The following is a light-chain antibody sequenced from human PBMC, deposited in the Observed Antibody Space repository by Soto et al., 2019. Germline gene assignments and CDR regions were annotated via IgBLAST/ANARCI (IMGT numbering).Light chain of an antibody. CDR1: SSEVGSYNL. J-gene: IGLJ1*01. Sequence: QSALTQPASVSGSPGQSITISCTGTSSEVGSYNLVSWYQQHPGKATKLMIYEVSKRPSGVSNRFSGSKSGNTASLTISGLQSEYEADYYCCAYAGSSPYVFGTGTKVTVL. V-gene: IGLV2-23*02. CDR2: EVS. CDR3: CAYAGSSPYV.